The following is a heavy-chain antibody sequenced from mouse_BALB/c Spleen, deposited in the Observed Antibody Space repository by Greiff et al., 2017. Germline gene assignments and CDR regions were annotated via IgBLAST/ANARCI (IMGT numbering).Heavy chain of an antibody. V-gene: IGHV2-9*02. D-gene: IGHD2-2*01. Sequence: VKVVESGPGLVAPSQSLSITCTVSGFSLTSYGVHWVRQPPGKGLEWLGVIWAGGSTNYNSALMSRLSISKDNSKSQVFLKMNSLQTDDTAMYYCARDDYGYPWFAYWGQGTLVTVSA. J-gene: IGHJ3*01. CDR3: ARDDYGYPWFAY. CDR1: GFSLTSYG. CDR2: IWAGGST.